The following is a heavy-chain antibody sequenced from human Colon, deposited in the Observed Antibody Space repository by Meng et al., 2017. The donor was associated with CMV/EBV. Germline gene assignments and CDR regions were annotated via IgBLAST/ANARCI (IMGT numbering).Heavy chain of an antibody. Sequence: VQLVQYGTEVKKPGASVKVACKTSGYTFTAHHLHWVRQAPGQGIEWMGWIYPQDGGTYFAQKFQDRGTLTRDTSITTAYMELSGLTSDDTAIYYCVRESWYFDFWGEGTLVTVSS. CDR1: GYTFTAHH. CDR2: IYPQDGGT. CDR3: VRESWYFDF. V-gene: IGHV1-2*02. J-gene: IGHJ4*02. D-gene: IGHD6-13*01.